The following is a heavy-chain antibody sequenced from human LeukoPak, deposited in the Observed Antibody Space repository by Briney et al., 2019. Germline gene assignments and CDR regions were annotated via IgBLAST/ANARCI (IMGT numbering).Heavy chain of an antibody. CDR3: AKGIYSSGWSYFDY. J-gene: IGHJ4*01. Sequence: GGSLRLSCAASGFTFSNSAMSWVRQAPGKGLEWVSTLSGGGITTYYADSVKGRFTISRDNSKSTLYLQMNSLRAEDTAVYYCAKGIYSSGWSYFDYWGHGTLVTVSS. CDR1: GFTFSNSA. D-gene: IGHD6-19*01. V-gene: IGHV3-23*01. CDR2: LSGGGITT.